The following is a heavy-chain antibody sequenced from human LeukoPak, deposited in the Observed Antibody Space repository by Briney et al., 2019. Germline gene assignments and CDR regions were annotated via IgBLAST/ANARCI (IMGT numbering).Heavy chain of an antibody. V-gene: IGHV1-69*13. CDR2: IIPIFGTA. Sequence: GASVKVSYKASGGTFSSYAISWVRQAPGQGLEWMGGIIPIFGTANYAQKFQGRVTITADESTSTAYMELSSLRSEDTAVYYCARAQTNWFDPWGQGTLVTVSS. J-gene: IGHJ5*02. CDR1: GGTFSSYA. CDR3: ARAQTNWFDP.